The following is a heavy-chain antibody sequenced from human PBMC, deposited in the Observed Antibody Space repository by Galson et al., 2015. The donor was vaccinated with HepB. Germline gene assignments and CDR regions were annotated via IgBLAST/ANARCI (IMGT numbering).Heavy chain of an antibody. V-gene: IGHV3-33*01. Sequence: SLRLSCAASGFIFRNYGMNWVRQAPGKGLEWVAVIWYDGSNKYYVDSVRGRFTISRDNSKNTLYLQMDSLRAEDTAVYYCARDSAGSGWSEGFDYWGQGTLVTVSS. CDR2: IWYDGSNK. CDR1: GFIFRNYG. D-gene: IGHD6-19*01. CDR3: ARDSAGSGWSEGFDY. J-gene: IGHJ4*02.